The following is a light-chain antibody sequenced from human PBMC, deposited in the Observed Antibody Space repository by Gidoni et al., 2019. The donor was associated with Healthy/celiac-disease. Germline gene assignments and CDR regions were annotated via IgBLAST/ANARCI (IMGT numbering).Light chain of an antibody. J-gene: IGKJ2*01. V-gene: IGKV3-11*01. Sequence: EIVLTQSPATLSLSPGERATLSCRASQSVSSYLAWYQQKHGQAPRLLIYDASNRATGIAARFSGSGSGTDFTLTISSLGPEDFAVYYCQQRSNWTYTFGQGTKLEIK. CDR3: QQRSNWTYT. CDR2: DAS. CDR1: QSVSSY.